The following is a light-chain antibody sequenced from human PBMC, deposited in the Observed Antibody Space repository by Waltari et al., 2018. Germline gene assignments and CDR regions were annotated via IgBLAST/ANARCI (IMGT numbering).Light chain of an antibody. Sequence: ELVLTQSPGTLSLSPGERATLSCRASQNIGRHLVWYQQKPGQPPRLLIYAASTRATGIPDRFIGSGSGTDFSLTIARLEPEDFAVYFCQNHERLPATFGQGTKVEI. J-gene: IGKJ1*01. CDR2: AAS. V-gene: IGKV3-20*01. CDR3: QNHERLPAT. CDR1: QNIGRH.